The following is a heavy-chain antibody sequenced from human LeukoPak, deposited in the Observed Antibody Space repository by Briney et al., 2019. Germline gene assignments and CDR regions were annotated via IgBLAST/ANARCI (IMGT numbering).Heavy chain of an antibody. CDR3: ARETPIVVVVAATRFYYYYMDV. Sequence: ASVKVSCKASGYTFTGYYMHWVRQAPGQGLEWMGIINPSGGSTSYAQKFQGRVTMTRDMSTSTVYMELSSLRSEDTAVYYCARETPIVVVVAATRFYYYYMDVWGKGTTVTVSS. CDR2: INPSGGST. D-gene: IGHD2-15*01. V-gene: IGHV1-46*01. CDR1: GYTFTGYY. J-gene: IGHJ6*03.